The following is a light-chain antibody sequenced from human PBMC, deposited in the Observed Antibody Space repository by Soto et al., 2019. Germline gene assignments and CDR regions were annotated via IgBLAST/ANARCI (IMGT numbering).Light chain of an antibody. CDR3: PLYASHLLT. CDR2: DAS. CDR1: QSISSW. J-gene: IGKJ4*01. V-gene: IGKV1-5*01. Sequence: QVNISPAALSLTIGRRLCIXCRASQSISSWLAWYQQKPGKAPKLLIYDASSLESGVPSRFSGSGSGTDFTLTICFLQSEDFAPYCSPLYASHLLTFGGGT.